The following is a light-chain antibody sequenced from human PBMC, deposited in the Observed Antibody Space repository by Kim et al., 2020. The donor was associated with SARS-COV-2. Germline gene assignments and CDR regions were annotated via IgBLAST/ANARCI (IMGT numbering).Light chain of an antibody. J-gene: IGKJ4*01. CDR2: AAS. Sequence: DIQMTQSPSSLSASVGDRVTITCRASQSISSYLNWYQQKPGKAPKLLIYAASSLQSGVPSRFSGSGSGTDFTLTISSLQPEDFATYSCHQSYSSHLTFGGGTKVDIK. V-gene: IGKV1-39*01. CDR1: QSISSY. CDR3: HQSYSSHLT.